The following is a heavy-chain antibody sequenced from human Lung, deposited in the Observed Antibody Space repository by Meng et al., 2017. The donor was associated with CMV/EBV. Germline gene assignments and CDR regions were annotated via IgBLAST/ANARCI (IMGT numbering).Heavy chain of an antibody. D-gene: IGHD3-10*01. J-gene: IGHJ4*02. Sequence: SCAASGFTFDAHAMHWVRQAPGKGLEWVAGISWKSGSIVYADSAKGRFTISRDNAKNSLYIQMNSLRPEDTALYYCAKDRKMGWGGGFAYFDYWXQGTXVTVSS. CDR1: GFTFDAHA. V-gene: IGHV3-9*01. CDR3: AKDRKMGWGGGFAYFDY. CDR2: ISWKSGSI.